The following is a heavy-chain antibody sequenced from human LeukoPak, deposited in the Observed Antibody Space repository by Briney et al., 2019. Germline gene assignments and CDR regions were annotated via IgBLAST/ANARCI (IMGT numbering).Heavy chain of an antibody. Sequence: GGSLRLSCAASGFTFSSYWMNWVRQAPGKGLEWVSSISSSSSYIYYADSVKGRFTISRDNAKNSLYLQMNSLRAEDTAVYYCAREKLQWFGELLTYYFDYWGQGTLVTVSS. CDR3: AREKLQWFGELLTYYFDY. J-gene: IGHJ4*02. CDR1: GFTFSSYW. V-gene: IGHV3-21*01. CDR2: ISSSSSYI. D-gene: IGHD3-10*01.